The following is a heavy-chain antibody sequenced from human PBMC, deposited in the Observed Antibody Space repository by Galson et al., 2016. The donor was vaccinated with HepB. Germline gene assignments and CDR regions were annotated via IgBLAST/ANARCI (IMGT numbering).Heavy chain of an antibody. CDR1: GFTVSSNY. J-gene: IGHJ6*02. V-gene: IGHV3-53*01. CDR2: IYSGGST. D-gene: IGHD3-16*01. Sequence: SLRLSCAASGFTVSSNYMSCVRQAPGKGLEWVSVIYSGGSTYYADSVNGRFTISRDNSKNTLYLQMNNLRAEDTAVYFCAREGGPYRETSGYYYYAMDVWGQGTTVTVSS. CDR3: AREGGPYRETSGYYYYAMDV.